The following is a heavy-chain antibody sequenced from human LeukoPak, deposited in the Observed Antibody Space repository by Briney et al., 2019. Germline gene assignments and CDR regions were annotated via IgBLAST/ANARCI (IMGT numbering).Heavy chain of an antibody. J-gene: IGHJ4*02. Sequence: GGSLRLSCATSGLTFSHYGMHWVRQAPGKGLEWVAVIWSGGTNTYYGDPVKGRFTISRDNFQRTVYLQMNSLRAEDTAVYYCAKDAQRGFDYSNSLDKWGQGTLVTVSS. CDR1: GLTFSHYG. V-gene: IGHV3-33*06. CDR3: AKDAQRGFDYSNSLDK. D-gene: IGHD4-11*01. CDR2: IWSGGTNT.